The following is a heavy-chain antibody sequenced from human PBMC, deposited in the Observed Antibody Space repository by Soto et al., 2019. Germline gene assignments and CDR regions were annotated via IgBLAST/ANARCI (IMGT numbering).Heavy chain of an antibody. Sequence: QVQLVQSGAEVKKPGSSVKVSCKASGGTFSSYTISWVRQAPGQGLEWMGRIIPILGIANYAQKFQGRVTITADKSTSTADMELSSLRSEDTAVYYCARVPVIHLGPWFDPWGQGTLVTGSS. CDR1: GGTFSSYT. CDR2: IIPILGIA. CDR3: ARVPVIHLGPWFDP. D-gene: IGHD3-16*01. J-gene: IGHJ5*02. V-gene: IGHV1-69*02.